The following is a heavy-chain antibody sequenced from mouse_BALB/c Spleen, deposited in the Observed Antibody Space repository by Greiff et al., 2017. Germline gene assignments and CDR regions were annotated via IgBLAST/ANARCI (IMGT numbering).Heavy chain of an antibody. V-gene: IGHV3-2*02. CDR1: GYSITSDYA. J-gene: IGHJ4*01. Sequence: VQLQQSGPGLVKPSQSLSLTCTVTGYSITSDYAWNWIRQFPGNKLEWMGYISYSGSTSYNPSLKSRISITRDTSKNQFFLQLNSVTTEDTATYYCAREGITTGAMDYWGQGTSVTVSS. D-gene: IGHD1-1*01. CDR3: AREGITTGAMDY. CDR2: ISYSGST.